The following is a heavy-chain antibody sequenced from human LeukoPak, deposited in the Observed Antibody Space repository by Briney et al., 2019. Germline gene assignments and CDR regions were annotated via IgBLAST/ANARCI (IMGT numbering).Heavy chain of an antibody. D-gene: IGHD6-19*01. CDR1: GFTFSSYG. CDR3: IVLAVTATLGFDY. J-gene: IGHJ4*02. CDR2: ISGGDGTT. Sequence: PGGSLRLSCAASGFTFSSYGMSWVRQAPGKGLEWVSTISGGDGTTHYADSVKGRFTISRDNSKNTLYLQMNSLRAEDTAVYYCIVLAVTATLGFDYWGQGTLVAVSS. V-gene: IGHV3-23*01.